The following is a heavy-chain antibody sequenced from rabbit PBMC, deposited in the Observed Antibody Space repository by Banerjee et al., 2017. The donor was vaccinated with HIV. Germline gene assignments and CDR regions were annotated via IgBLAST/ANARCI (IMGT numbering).Heavy chain of an antibody. CDR2: IDPVSVRT. CDR3: VRWGAGFVADGYVRRLDL. Sequence: QQQLVESGGGLVKPGASLTLTCKASGFDFSSYGVSWVRQAPGKGLDWIGYIDPVSVRTHYASWVNGRFTISSHNAQNTLYLQLNSLTAADTATYFCVRWGAGFVADGYVRRLDLWGPGTLVTVS. J-gene: IGHJ6*01. D-gene: IGHD6-1*01. V-gene: IGHV1S47*01. CDR1: GFDFSSYG.